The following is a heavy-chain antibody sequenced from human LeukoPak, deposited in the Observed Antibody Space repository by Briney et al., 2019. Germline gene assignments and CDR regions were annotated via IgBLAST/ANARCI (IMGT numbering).Heavy chain of an antibody. Sequence: GGSLRLSCTASGFTVSSNSMSWVRQATGKGLECVAKIREDESEKHYVDSVKGRFTISRDNAKNSLYLQMNSLRAEDTAVYYCARDYTGGWNDYWGQGTLVTVSS. CDR1: GFTVSSNS. D-gene: IGHD7-27*01. J-gene: IGHJ4*02. CDR3: ARDYTGGWNDY. V-gene: IGHV3-7*01. CDR2: IREDESEK.